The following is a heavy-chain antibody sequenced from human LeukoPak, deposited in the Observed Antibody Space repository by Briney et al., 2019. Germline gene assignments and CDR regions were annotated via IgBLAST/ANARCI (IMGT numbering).Heavy chain of an antibody. Sequence: GGSLRLSCAASGFTFSSYAMSWVRQAPGKGLEWVSAISGSGGSTYYADSVRGRFTISRDNSKNTLYLQMNSLRVEDTAVYFCARDPGAFPYFFDCWGQGTLVTVSS. J-gene: IGHJ4*02. CDR2: ISGSGGST. CDR1: GFTFSSYA. D-gene: IGHD4/OR15-4a*01. CDR3: ARDPGAFPYFFDC. V-gene: IGHV3-23*01.